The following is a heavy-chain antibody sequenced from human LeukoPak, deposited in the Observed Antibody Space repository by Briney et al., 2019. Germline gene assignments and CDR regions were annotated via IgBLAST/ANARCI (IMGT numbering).Heavy chain of an antibody. CDR2: ISYDGSNK. Sequence: GRSLRLSCAASGFTFSSYGMLWVRQAPGKGMEWVAVISYDGSNKYYADSVKGRFTISRDNSKNTLYLQMNSLRAEDTAVYYCAKGAIWSGPTYFDYWGQGTLVTVSS. CDR1: GFTFSSYG. CDR3: AKGAIWSGPTYFDY. J-gene: IGHJ4*02. V-gene: IGHV3-30*18. D-gene: IGHD3-3*01.